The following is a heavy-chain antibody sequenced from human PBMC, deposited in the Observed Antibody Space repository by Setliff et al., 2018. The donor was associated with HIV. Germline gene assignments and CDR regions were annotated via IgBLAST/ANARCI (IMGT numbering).Heavy chain of an antibody. CDR3: ARDAFDYTAYYYSYMDV. Sequence: SVKVSCKASGGTFSSYSINWVRQAPGQGPEWMGGIIPIYGTPIYAQKFQGRVTMTRDTSTSTVYMEVSSLRSEDTAVYYCARDAFDYTAYYYSYMDVWGKGTTVTVSS. D-gene: IGHD4-4*01. J-gene: IGHJ6*03. CDR1: GGTFSSYS. V-gene: IGHV1-69*05. CDR2: IIPIYGTP.